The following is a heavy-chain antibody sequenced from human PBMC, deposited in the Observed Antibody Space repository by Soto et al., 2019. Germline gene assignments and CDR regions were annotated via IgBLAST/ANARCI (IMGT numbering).Heavy chain of an antibody. Sequence: GASVKVCCKASGDTFTSYGISWVRQAPGQGLEWMGWISAYNGNTNYAQKLQGRVTMTTDTSTSTAYMELRRLTSDDTAVYYCARDQSCSSTSCYFSIRYYYYYGMDVWRQGTTVTVSS. CDR2: ISAYNGNT. J-gene: IGHJ6*02. CDR3: ARDQSCSSTSCYFSIRYYYYYGMDV. CDR1: GDTFTSYG. V-gene: IGHV1-18*04. D-gene: IGHD2-2*01.